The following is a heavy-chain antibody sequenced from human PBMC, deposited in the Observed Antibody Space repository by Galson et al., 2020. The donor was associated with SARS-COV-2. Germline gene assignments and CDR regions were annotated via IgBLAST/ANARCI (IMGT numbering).Heavy chain of an antibody. J-gene: IGHJ4*02. CDR1: GFTFSSYG. CDR2: IRYDGSDK. CDR3: AKVGGGSQDY. Sequence: GESLKISCAASGFTFSSYGMHWVRQAPGKGLEWVAFIRYDGSDKYYADSVKGRFTISRDNSKNTLYLQMNSLRAEDTAVYYCAKVGGGSQDYWGQGTLVTVSS. D-gene: IGHD2-15*01. V-gene: IGHV3-30*02.